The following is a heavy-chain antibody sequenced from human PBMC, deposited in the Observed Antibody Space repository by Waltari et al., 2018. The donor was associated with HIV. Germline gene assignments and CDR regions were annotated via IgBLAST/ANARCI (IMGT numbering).Heavy chain of an antibody. CDR2: IYHSGST. J-gene: IGHJ4*02. V-gene: IGHV4-38-2*02. CDR1: GYSISSGYY. D-gene: IGHD6-19*01. CDR3: ARDLLRSSGSGTFDY. Sequence: QVQLQESGPGLVKPSETLSLTCTVSGYSISSGYYWGWIRQPPGKGLEWIGSIYHSGSTYYNPSLKSRVTISVDTSKNQFSLKLSSVTAADTAVYYCARDLLRSSGSGTFDYWGQGTLVTVSS.